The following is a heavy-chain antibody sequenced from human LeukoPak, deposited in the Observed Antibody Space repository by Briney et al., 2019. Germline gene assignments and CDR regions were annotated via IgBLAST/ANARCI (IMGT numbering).Heavy chain of an antibody. CDR1: GFTFSSYS. D-gene: IGHD6-19*01. Sequence: GGSLRLSCAASGFTFSSYSMNWVRQAPGKGLEWVSYISSSSSYIYYADSVKGRFTISRDNAKNSLFLQMNSLRAEDTAVYYCARDSSGNTYWGQGTLVTVSS. V-gene: IGHV3-21*05. J-gene: IGHJ4*02. CDR2: ISSSSSYI. CDR3: ARDSSGNTY.